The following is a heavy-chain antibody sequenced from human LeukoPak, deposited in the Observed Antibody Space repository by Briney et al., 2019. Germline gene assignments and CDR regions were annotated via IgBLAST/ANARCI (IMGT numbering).Heavy chain of an antibody. CDR3: AARVVAATAIDY. J-gene: IGHJ4*02. D-gene: IGHD2-15*01. Sequence: SETLSLTCAVYGGSFSGYYWNWIRQPPGRGLEWIGEINHSGSTNYNPSLKSRVTISVDTSKNQFSLKLSSVTAADTAVYYCAARVVAATAIDYWGQGTLVTVSS. V-gene: IGHV4-34*01. CDR1: GGSFSGYY. CDR2: INHSGST.